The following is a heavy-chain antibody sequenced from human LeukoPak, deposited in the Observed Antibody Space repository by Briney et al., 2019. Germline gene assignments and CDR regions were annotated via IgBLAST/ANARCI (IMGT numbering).Heavy chain of an antibody. V-gene: IGHV3-15*01. J-gene: IGHJ4*02. Sequence: GGSLRLSCAASGFTFSNAWMSWVRQAPGKGLEWLGRIKSKTDSGTTDYAAPVKGRFTISRDDSKYTLDLQMNSLKTEDTAVYYCTTALRGVIYWGQGTLVTVSS. CDR3: TTALRGVIY. CDR1: GFTFSNAW. CDR2: IKSKTDSGTT. D-gene: IGHD3-10*01.